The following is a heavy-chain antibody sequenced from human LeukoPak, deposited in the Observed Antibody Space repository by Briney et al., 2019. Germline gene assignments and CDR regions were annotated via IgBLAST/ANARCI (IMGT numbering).Heavy chain of an antibody. Sequence: GGSLRLSCAASGFTFSSYAVSWFRQTPGKGLDWVSAISGSGDRTYYAESVKGRFSISRDNSKNTLYLQMHSLRAEDTAVYYCGKRELWHGSGEDAWGQGTTVTVSS. D-gene: IGHD3-10*01. V-gene: IGHV3-23*01. CDR3: GKRELWHGSGEDA. J-gene: IGHJ6*02. CDR2: ISGSGDRT. CDR1: GFTFSSYA.